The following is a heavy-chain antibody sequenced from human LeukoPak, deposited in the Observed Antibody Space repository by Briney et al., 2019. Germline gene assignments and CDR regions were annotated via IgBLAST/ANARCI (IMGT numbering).Heavy chain of an antibody. CDR3: ARGSVGVYGSGSLSWFDP. Sequence: GASVKVSCKASGYTFTSYYMHWVRQAPGQGLEWMGIINPSGGSTSYAQKFQGRVTMTRDMSTSTAYMELSSLRSEDTAVYYCARGSVGVYGSGSLSWFDPWGQGTLVTVSS. J-gene: IGHJ5*02. D-gene: IGHD3-10*01. V-gene: IGHV1-46*01. CDR1: GYTFTSYY. CDR2: INPSGGST.